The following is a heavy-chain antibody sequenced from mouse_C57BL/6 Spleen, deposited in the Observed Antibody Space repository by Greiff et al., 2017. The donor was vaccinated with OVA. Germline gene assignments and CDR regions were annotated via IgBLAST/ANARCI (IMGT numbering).Heavy chain of an antibody. CDR3: ASGFGY. Sequence: QVQLKESGPELVKPGASVKLSCKASGYTFTSYDIKWVKQRPGQGLEWIGWIYTRYGSTKYNEKFKGKATMTVDTTSITAYMALHSLTSEDSVVYFGASGFGYWGQGTLVTVAA. J-gene: IGHJ3*01. CDR2: IYTRYGST. CDR1: GYTFTSYD. V-gene: IGHV1-85*01.